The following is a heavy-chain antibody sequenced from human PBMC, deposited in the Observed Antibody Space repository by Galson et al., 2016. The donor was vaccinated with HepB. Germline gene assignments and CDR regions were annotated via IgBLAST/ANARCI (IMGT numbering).Heavy chain of an antibody. CDR1: GNSFDNYW. J-gene: IGHJ5*02. V-gene: IGHV5-51*01. Sequence: QSGAEVTKPGEFLKISCKGSGNSFDNYWIGWVRQMPGKGLEWMGIIHPGKSDTIYSPSFQAQVTMSADKSITTAYLQWSSLKASDTAMYYCATIPGSYSGYDLWGQGTLVTVSS. D-gene: IGHD1-26*01. CDR3: ATIPGSYSGYDL. CDR2: IHPGKSDT.